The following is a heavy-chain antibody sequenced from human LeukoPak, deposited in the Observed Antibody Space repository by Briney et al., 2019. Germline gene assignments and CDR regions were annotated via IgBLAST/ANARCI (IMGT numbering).Heavy chain of an antibody. CDR1: GYSLSRGYY. J-gene: IGHJ4*02. CDR2: MYHSWST. V-gene: IGHV4-38-2*01. D-gene: IGHD3-16*02. CDR3: ARSFLRYRNFDY. Sequence: PSETLSLTCAVSGYSLSRGYYWGWTRQPPGKGLEGIRSMYHSWSTYYNPSVKSRVTMSVDTSKNQFSLKLSSVTAADTAVYYCARSFLRYRNFDYWGQGALVTVSS.